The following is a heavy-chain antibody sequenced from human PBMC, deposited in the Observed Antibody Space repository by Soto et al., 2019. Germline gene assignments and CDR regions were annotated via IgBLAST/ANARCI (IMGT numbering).Heavy chain of an antibody. V-gene: IGHV1-2*04. J-gene: IGHJ4*02. CDR2: INPNSGGT. CDR3: ARAPTDLIVVVTAAMGY. D-gene: IGHD2-2*01. Sequence: ASVKVSCKASGYTFTDYYMHWVRQAPGQGLEWMGWINPNSGGTNYAQKFQGWVTMTRDTSISTAYMELSRLRSDDTAVYYCARAPTDLIVVVTAAMGYWGQGTLVTVSS. CDR1: GYTFTDYY.